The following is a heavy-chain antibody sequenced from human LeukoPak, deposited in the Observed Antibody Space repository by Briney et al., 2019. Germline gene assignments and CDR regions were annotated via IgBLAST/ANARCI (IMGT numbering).Heavy chain of an antibody. CDR2: ISSDSRTI. CDR1: GFTFSSYS. CDR3: ARDVGNFDY. Sequence: GGSLRLSCAASGFTFSSYSMNWVRQAPGKGLEWVSYISSDSRTIYYADSVKGRFTISRDNAKNSLYLQMKSLRDEDTAVYYCARDVGNFDYWGQGTLVTVSS. J-gene: IGHJ4*02. V-gene: IGHV3-48*02.